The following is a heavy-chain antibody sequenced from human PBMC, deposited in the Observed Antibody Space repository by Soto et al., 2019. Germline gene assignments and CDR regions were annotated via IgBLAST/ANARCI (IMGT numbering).Heavy chain of an antibody. Sequence: QVQLVQSGAEVKKPGASAKVSCKTSGYIFTAYSMHWVRQAPGQGLEWMGVVNPSGGSAHYAQSFEGRVTLTRDTSTSTFYMELSSLRSEDTAVYDCAREENCRGGTCYSEYFHHWGQGTLVTDSS. J-gene: IGHJ1*01. D-gene: IGHD2-15*01. CDR1: GYIFTAYS. CDR2: VNPSGGSA. CDR3: AREENCRGGTCYSEYFHH. V-gene: IGHV1-46*01.